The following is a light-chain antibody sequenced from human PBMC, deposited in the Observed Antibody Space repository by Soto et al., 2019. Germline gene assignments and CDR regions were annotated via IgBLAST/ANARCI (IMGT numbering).Light chain of an antibody. J-gene: IGKJ2*01. CDR2: GAS. Sequence: VLPQSPGTLSLSPGERATISCRASQTITSTYLVWYQHKPAQAPRLLIYGASSRATGIPPWFSGSGSGTESTFTISRLEPEDVGVYYCQQHGGSPPYTFGQGTRLEIK. V-gene: IGKV3-20*01. CDR1: QTITSTY. CDR3: QQHGGSPPYT.